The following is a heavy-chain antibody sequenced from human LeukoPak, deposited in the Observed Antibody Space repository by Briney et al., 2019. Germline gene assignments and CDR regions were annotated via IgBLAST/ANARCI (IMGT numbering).Heavy chain of an antibody. D-gene: IGHD1-26*01. Sequence: PSETLSLTCAVYGGSFSGYYWSWIRQPPGKGLEWIGEINHSGSTNYNPSLKSRVTISVDTSKNQFSLKLSSVTAADTAVYYCARKGRPEPLGNIVGATSTWYYFDYWGQGTLVTVSS. CDR2: INHSGST. J-gene: IGHJ4*02. CDR1: GGSFSGYY. CDR3: ARKGRPEPLGNIVGATSTWYYFDY. V-gene: IGHV4-34*01.